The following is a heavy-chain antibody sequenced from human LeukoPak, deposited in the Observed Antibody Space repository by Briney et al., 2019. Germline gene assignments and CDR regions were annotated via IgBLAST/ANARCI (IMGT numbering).Heavy chain of an antibody. CDR1: RFTFSSYA. CDR2: VSGNGAGT. D-gene: IGHD4-17*01. Sequence: GGSLRLSCAASRFTFSSYAMSWVRQAPGKGLEWVSGVSGNGAGTYYADSVKGRFTISRDNSKNMLYLQMNSLRAEDTAVYYCAKDTHGDYLSWLDPWGQGTLVTVSS. J-gene: IGHJ5*02. V-gene: IGHV3-23*01. CDR3: AKDTHGDYLSWLDP.